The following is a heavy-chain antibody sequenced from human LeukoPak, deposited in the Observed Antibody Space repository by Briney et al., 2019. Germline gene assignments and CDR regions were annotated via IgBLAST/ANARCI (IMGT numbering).Heavy chain of an antibody. CDR1: GFTFSSYG. V-gene: IGHV3-30*18. CDR2: ISYDGSNK. D-gene: IGHD5-18*01. Sequence: GRSLRLSCAASGFTFSSYGMHWVRQAPGKGLEWVAVISYDGSNKYYADSVKGRFTISRDNSKNTLYLQMNSLRAEDTAVYYCAKDLGYSYGSFDHWGQGTLVTVPS. CDR3: AKDLGYSYGSFDH. J-gene: IGHJ4*02.